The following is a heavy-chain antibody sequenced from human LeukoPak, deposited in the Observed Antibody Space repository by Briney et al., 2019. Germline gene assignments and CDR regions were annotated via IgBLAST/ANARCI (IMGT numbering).Heavy chain of an antibody. CDR2: IIPIFGTA. V-gene: IGHV1-69*13. CDR1: GYTFTSYA. D-gene: IGHD7-27*01. Sequence: SVKVSCKASGYTFTSYAISWVRQAPGQGLEWMGGIIPIFGTANYAQKFQGRVTITADESTSTAYMELSSLRSEDTAVYYCAREHWAIACPDIWGQGTMVTVSS. J-gene: IGHJ3*02. CDR3: AREHWAIACPDI.